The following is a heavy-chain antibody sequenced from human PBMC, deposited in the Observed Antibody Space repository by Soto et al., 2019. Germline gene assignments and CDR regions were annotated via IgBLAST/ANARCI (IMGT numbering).Heavy chain of an antibody. CDR3: ARDGYCTNGVCYNDQIYYYYYYMDV. CDR2: INPSGGST. J-gene: IGHJ6*03. CDR1: GYTFTSYY. Sequence: GASVKVSCKASGYTFTSYYMHWVRQAPGQGLEWMGIINPSGGSTSYAQKFQGRVTMTRDTSTSTVYMELSSLRSEDTAVYYCARDGYCTNGVCYNDQIYYYYYYMDVWGKGTTVTVSS. V-gene: IGHV1-46*03. D-gene: IGHD2-8*01.